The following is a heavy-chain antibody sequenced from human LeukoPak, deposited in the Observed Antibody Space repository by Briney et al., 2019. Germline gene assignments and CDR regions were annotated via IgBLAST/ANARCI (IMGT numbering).Heavy chain of an antibody. CDR3: ARDYYGSGSRGAFDI. Sequence: ASVTVSCKASGYTFTGYGISWVRQAPGQGLEWMGWISAYNGNTNYAQKLQGRVTMTTDTFTSKAYMELRSLRSDDTGVYYCARDYYGSGSRGAFDIWGQGTMVTVSS. D-gene: IGHD3-10*01. CDR1: GYTFTGYG. J-gene: IGHJ3*02. V-gene: IGHV1-18*01. CDR2: ISAYNGNT.